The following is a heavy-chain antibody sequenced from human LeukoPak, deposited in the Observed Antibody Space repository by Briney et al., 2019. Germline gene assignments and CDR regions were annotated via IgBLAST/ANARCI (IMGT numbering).Heavy chain of an antibody. CDR2: IYPGDSDT. J-gene: IGHJ5*02. V-gene: IGHV5-51*01. D-gene: IGHD2-15*01. CDR3: ARRRDCSGGSCYSVPRYNWFDP. Sequence: GESLKISCKGSGYSFTSYWIGWVRQMPGKGLEWMGIIYPGDSDTRYSPSFQGQVTISADKSISTAYLQWSCLKASDIAMYYCARRRDCSGGSCYSVPRYNWFDPWGQGTLVTVSS. CDR1: GYSFTSYW.